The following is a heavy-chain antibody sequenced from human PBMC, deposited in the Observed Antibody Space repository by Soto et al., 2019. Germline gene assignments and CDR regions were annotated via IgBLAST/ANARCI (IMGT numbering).Heavy chain of an antibody. CDR2: INPNCGIT. CDR3: ARDLAASDY. V-gene: IGHV1-46*01. Sequence: ASVNVSFKASGYIFINYYIHWVRQAPGQGLDWIEIINPNCGITNYXXKFRGRVXXAMDTSTTTVXMDLSXLISDDTAVYYCARDLAASDYWAQGTLVTVSS. J-gene: IGHJ4*02. CDR1: GYIFINYY. D-gene: IGHD6-13*01.